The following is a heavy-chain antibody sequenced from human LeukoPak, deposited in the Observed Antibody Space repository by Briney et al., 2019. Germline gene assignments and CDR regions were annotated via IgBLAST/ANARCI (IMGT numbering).Heavy chain of an antibody. CDR2: IIPIFGTA. Sequence: SVKVSCKASGGTFSSYAISWVRQAPGQGLEWMGGIIPIFGTANYAQKFQGRVTITADESASTAYMELSSLRSEDTAVYYCARDSSTFMVRGVIYWFDPWGQGTLVTVSS. CDR3: ARDSSTFMVRGVIYWFDP. V-gene: IGHV1-69*13. D-gene: IGHD3-10*01. CDR1: GGTFSSYA. J-gene: IGHJ5*02.